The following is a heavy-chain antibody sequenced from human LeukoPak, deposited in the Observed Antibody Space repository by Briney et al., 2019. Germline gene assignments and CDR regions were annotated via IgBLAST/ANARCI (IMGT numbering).Heavy chain of an antibody. CDR3: AKDKSDYVWGSYRQINWFDP. D-gene: IGHD3-16*02. J-gene: IGHJ5*02. CDR2: ISGSGGST. CDR1: GFTFSSYA. Sequence: GRSLRLSCAASGFTFSSYAMHWVRQAPGKGLEWVSAISGSGGSTYYADSVKGRFTISRDNSKNTLYLQMNSLRAEDTAVYYCAKDKSDYVWGSYRQINWFDPRGQGTLVTVSS. V-gene: IGHV3-23*01.